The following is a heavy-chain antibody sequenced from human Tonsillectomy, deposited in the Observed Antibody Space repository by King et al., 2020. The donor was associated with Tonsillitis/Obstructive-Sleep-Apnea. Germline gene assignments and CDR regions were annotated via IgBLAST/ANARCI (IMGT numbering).Heavy chain of an antibody. CDR1: GFTFSNYG. Sequence: VQLVESGGGVVQPGRSLRLSCAASGFTFSNYGMHWVRQAPGKGLEWVALISYDGKNKYYADSVKGRLTVSRDNSNNTLYLQMNSLRGEDTAVYYCAKDRKYCSSTSCSPDNYDYWGQGTLVTVSS. CDR2: ISYDGKNK. J-gene: IGHJ4*02. CDR3: AKDRKYCSSTSCSPDNYDY. V-gene: IGHV3-30*18. D-gene: IGHD2-2*01.